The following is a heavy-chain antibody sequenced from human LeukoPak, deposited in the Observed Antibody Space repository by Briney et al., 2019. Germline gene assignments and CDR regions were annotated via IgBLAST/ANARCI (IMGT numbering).Heavy chain of an antibody. Sequence: SETLSLTCTVSGGSISSYYWSWIRQPPGKGLEWIGYIYYSGSTNYNPSLKSRVTISVDTSKNQFSLKLSSVTAADTAVYYCARARPLVGYFDYWGQGTLVTVSS. V-gene: IGHV4-59*01. J-gene: IGHJ4*02. CDR1: GGSISSYY. CDR3: ARARPLVGYFDY. CDR2: IYYSGST. D-gene: IGHD2-8*02.